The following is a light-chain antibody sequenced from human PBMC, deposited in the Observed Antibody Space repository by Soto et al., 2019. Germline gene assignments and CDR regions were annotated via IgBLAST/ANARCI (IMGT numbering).Light chain of an antibody. V-gene: IGKV3-20*01. J-gene: IGKJ4*01. CDR3: QQYGRSPLT. CDR1: QSLSSDF. Sequence: EIVLTQSPGTLSLSPGERAILSCRASQSLSSDFLAWYQQKPGQAPRLLIYSSSNRATGIPDRFSSSGSGTDFTLTISRLEPADFAVYYCQQYGRSPLTFGGGTKVEIK. CDR2: SSS.